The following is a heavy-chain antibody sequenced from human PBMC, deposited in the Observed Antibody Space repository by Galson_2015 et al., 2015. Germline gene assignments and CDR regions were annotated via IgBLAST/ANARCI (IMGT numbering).Heavy chain of an antibody. CDR2: ISSRSSTI. CDR3: ARGIYCGNGECYVNNWFDP. D-gene: IGHD2-8*01. Sequence: SLRLSCAASGFTFSSYSMNWVRQAPGKGLEWVSYISSRSSTIYYADSVKARFTISRDNAKNSLYLQMNSLRDEDTAVYYCARGIYCGNGECYVNNWFDPWGQGTLVTVSS. CDR1: GFTFSSYS. J-gene: IGHJ5*02. V-gene: IGHV3-48*02.